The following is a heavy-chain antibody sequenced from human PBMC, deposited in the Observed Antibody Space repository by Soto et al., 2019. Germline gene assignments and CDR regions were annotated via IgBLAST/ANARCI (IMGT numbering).Heavy chain of an antibody. J-gene: IGHJ4*02. D-gene: IGHD3-10*01. CDR2: ISSNGGST. Sequence: EVQLVESGEDLVQPGGSLRLSCVASGFTFSNSAMYWVRQAPGKGLECVSSISSNGGSTYYADSVKGRFTISRDKCKDTQYVQMGSLRAEDMAVYSCAKVGNYGNCDYWGQGTLVTVS. CDR3: AKVGNYGNCDY. CDR1: GFTFSNSA. V-gene: IGHV3-64*02.